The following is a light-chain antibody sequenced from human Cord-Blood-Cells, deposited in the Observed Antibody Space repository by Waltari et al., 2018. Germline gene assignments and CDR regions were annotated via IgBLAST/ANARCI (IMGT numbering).Light chain of an antibody. CDR1: SSDVGGYNY. CDR3: SSYTSSSTYV. CDR2: DVS. Sequence: QSALTQPASVSGSPGQSLTISCTGTSSDVGGYNYVSWYQQHPGKAPKLMIYDVSNRPSGVSNRFSGSKSGNTASLTISGLQAEYEADYYCSSYTSSSTYVFGTGTKVTVL. V-gene: IGLV2-14*01. J-gene: IGLJ1*01.